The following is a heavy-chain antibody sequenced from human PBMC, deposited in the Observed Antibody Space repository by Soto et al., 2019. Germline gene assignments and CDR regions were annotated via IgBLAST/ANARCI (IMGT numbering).Heavy chain of an antibody. CDR2: MSPDSGNA. CDR1: GYTFTDYD. CDR3: EVTTGY. J-gene: IGHJ4*02. Sequence: QVQVVQSRTEVKKPGASVKVSCKTSGYTFTDYDINRVRQTTGQGLEWMGWMSPDSGNAGYAQQGQGRVTMTSNTSTSTAYMERRSLRSEDTAMYYCEVTTGYWGQGTMGTVSS. V-gene: IGHV1-8*01. D-gene: IGHD2-21*02.